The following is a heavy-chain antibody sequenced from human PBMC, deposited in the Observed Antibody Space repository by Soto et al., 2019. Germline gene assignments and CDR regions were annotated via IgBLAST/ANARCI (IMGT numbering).Heavy chain of an antibody. J-gene: IGHJ6*02. CDR3: ARGRRFLEWLLSSRYGMDV. D-gene: IGHD3-3*01. CDR1: VYTFTGYY. Sequence: ASGKVSCKASVYTFTGYYMHWVRQAPGQGLEWMGWINPNSGGTNYAQKFQGWVTMTRDTSISTAYMELSRLRSDDTAVYYCARGRRFLEWLLSSRYGMDVWGQGTTVTVSS. CDR2: INPNSGGT. V-gene: IGHV1-2*04.